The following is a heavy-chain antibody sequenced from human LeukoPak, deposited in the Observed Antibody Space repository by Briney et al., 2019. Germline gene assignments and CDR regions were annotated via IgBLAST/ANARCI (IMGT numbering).Heavy chain of an antibody. Sequence: ASVKVSCKASGYTFTSYGISWVRQAPGQGLEWMGWISAYNGNTNYAQKLQGRVTMTRNTSISTAYMELSSLRSEDTAVYYCARAEGEYCSSTSCYRRPPFLTHQKHYYFDYWGQGTLVTVSS. CDR2: ISAYNGNT. CDR1: GYTFTSYG. CDR3: ARAEGEYCSSTSCYRRPPFLTHQKHYYFDY. D-gene: IGHD2-2*01. V-gene: IGHV1-18*01. J-gene: IGHJ4*02.